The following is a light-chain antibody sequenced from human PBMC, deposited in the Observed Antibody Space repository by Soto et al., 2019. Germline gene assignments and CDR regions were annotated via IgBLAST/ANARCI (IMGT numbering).Light chain of an antibody. CDR1: QSISVH. J-gene: IGKJ2*01. CDR3: QQSYITPYT. V-gene: IGKV1-39*01. CDR2: AAS. Sequence: DIQMTQSPSSLSASVGDTVTITCRASQSISVHLNWYQQKPGKVPKLLIYAASNLHSGVTSRFSGSGSETDFALTISSLQPEDFATYYCQQSYITPYTFGLGTRLEIK.